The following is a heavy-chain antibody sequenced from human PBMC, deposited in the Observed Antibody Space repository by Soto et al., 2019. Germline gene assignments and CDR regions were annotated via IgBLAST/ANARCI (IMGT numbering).Heavy chain of an antibody. CDR3: ARVGSSGSYADY. CDR2: IYGGGST. Sequence: WGALRLSCASSGFTVSINYMSWVRQAPGKGLDWVSVIYGGGSTYYADSVKCRFTISRDNSKNTLYLQMNSLRAEDTAVYYCARVGSSGSYADYWGQGTMVTVSS. D-gene: IGHD1-26*01. J-gene: IGHJ4*02. CDR1: GFTVSINY. V-gene: IGHV3-53*01.